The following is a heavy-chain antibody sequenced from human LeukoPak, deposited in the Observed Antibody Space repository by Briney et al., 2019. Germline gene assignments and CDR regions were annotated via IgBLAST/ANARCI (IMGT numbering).Heavy chain of an antibody. V-gene: IGHV4-34*01. J-gene: IGHJ4*02. CDR2: INHSGST. Sequence: PSETLSLTCAVYGGSFSGYYWSWIRQPPGKGLEWIGEINHSGSTNYNPSLKSRVTISVDTSKNQFSLKLSSVTAADTAVYYCARGPPTSGGDHARYFDYWGQGTLVTVSS. D-gene: IGHD2-21*02. CDR1: GGSFSGYY. CDR3: ARGPPTSGGDHARYFDY.